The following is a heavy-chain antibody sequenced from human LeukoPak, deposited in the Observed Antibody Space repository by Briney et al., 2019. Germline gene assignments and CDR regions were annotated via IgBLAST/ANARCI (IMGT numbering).Heavy chain of an antibody. CDR3: ARDERATTVVTPVSY. CDR1: GFTFSSYS. J-gene: IGHJ4*02. Sequence: GGSLRLSCAASGFTFSSYSMNWVRQAPGKGLEWVSSISSSSSYIYYADSVKGRFTISRDNAKNSLYLQMNSLRAEDTAVYYCARDERATTVVTPVSYWGQGTLVTVSS. D-gene: IGHD4-23*01. CDR2: ISSSSSYI. V-gene: IGHV3-21*04.